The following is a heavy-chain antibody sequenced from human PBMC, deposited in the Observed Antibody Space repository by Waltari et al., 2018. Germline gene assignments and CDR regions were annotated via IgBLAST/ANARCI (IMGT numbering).Heavy chain of an antibody. D-gene: IGHD3-10*01. CDR3: ARVDRKGVITY. V-gene: IGHV1-2*02. Sequence: QVQLVQSGAEVKKPGASVKVSCKASGYTFTGYYMHWVRQAPGQGLGWMGRINPNGGGTNYAQKFQGRVTMTRDTSISTAYMELSRLRSDDTAVYYCARVDRKGVITYWGQGTLVTVSS. CDR2: INPNGGGT. CDR1: GYTFTGYY. J-gene: IGHJ4*02.